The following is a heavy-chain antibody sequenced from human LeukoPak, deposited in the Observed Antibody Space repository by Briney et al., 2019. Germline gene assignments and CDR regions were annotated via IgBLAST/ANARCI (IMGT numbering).Heavy chain of an antibody. CDR3: VRDFDWGPDY. CDR1: GFTFTDHY. CDR2: INGKSGAT. J-gene: IGHJ4*02. D-gene: IGHD3-9*01. V-gene: IGHV1-2*02. Sequence: ASVKVSCKASGFTFTDHYLHWARQVPGQGLEWMGWINGKSGATFYAQKFQDRITVTRDTSISTMYLEVNRLTTDDTAVYYCVRDFDWGPDYWGQGTLVAVSS.